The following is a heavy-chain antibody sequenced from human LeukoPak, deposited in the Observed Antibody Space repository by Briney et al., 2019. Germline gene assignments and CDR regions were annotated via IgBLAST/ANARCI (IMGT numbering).Heavy chain of an antibody. CDR2: ISYDGSNK. CDR3: ARAYDILTGYYSSPPDY. Sequence: GGSLRLSCAASGFTFSSYATHWVRQAPGKGLEWVAVISYDGSNKYYADSVKGRFTISRDNSKNTLYLQMNSLRAEDTAVYYCARAYDILTGYYSSPPDYWGQGTLVTVSS. D-gene: IGHD3-9*01. J-gene: IGHJ4*02. CDR1: GFTFSSYA. V-gene: IGHV3-30-3*01.